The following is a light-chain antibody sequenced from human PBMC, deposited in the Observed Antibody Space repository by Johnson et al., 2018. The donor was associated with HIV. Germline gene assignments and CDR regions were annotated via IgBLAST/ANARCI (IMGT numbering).Light chain of an antibody. CDR2: ENN. V-gene: IGLV1-51*02. J-gene: IGLJ1*01. Sequence: QSVLTQPPSMSAAPGQKVTISCSGSSSNIGNNYVSWYQQLPGTAPKLLIYENNKRPSGIPDRFSGSKSGTSATLGITGLQTGDEADYYCGTWDSSMSVHFVFGTGTRVTV. CDR3: GTWDSSMSVHFV. CDR1: SSNIGNNY.